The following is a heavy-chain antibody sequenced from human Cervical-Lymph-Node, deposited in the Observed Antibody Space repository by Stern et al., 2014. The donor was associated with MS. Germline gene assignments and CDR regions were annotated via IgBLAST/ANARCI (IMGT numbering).Heavy chain of an antibody. CDR2: VYFSGTT. CDR1: GGSLTNGGYY. Sequence: QLQLQESAPGLVKPSQTLSLTCTVSGGSLTNGGYYWTWIRHHPAKGPEYIGYVYFSGTTNYNPSLKSRVLMSIDTSKRQFSLKLNSVTAADTAVYYCARGDPDAFDIWGLGTMVTVSS. CDR3: ARGDPDAFDI. V-gene: IGHV4-31*03. J-gene: IGHJ3*02.